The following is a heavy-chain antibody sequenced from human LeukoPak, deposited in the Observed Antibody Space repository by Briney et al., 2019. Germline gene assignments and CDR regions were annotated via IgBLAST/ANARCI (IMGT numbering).Heavy chain of an antibody. V-gene: IGHV3-23*01. CDR1: GFTFSSYA. D-gene: IGHD3-10*01. J-gene: IGHJ4*02. CDR2: ISGSGGST. CDR3: AKDFTIVRGIIIVPPGDY. Sequence: PGGSLRLSCAASGFTFSSYATSWVRQAPGKGLEWVSTISGSGGSTYYADSVKGRFTISRDNSKNTLYLQMNSLRAEDTAVYYCAKDFTIVRGIIIVPPGDYWGQGTLVTVSS.